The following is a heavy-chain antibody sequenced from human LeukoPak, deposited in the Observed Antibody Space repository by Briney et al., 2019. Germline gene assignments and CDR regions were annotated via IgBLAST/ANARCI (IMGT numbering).Heavy chain of an antibody. CDR1: GFTFSSYS. D-gene: IGHD2-2*01. Sequence: GGSLRLSCAASGFTFSSYSMNWVRQAPGKGLEWVSSISSSSSYIYYADSVKGRFTISRDNAKNSLYLQMNSLRAEDTAVYYCAKDPFIVVVPAAPEGGRDLDYWGQGTLVTVSS. CDR2: ISSSSSYI. CDR3: AKDPFIVVVPAAPEGGRDLDY. J-gene: IGHJ4*02. V-gene: IGHV3-21*04.